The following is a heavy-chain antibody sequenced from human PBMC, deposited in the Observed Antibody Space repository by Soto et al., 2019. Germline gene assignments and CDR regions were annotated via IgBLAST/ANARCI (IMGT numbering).Heavy chain of an antibody. V-gene: IGHV4-59*01. D-gene: IGHD6-13*01. J-gene: IGHJ4*02. Sequence: SETLSLTCTVSGGSISSNYWTWIRQPPGKGLEWIGYVYNSGSTNYNPSLKSRVTLSEHTSKTQFSLKLNSMTAEDKAVYYCARYRREAVAGYTLDNWGQGILVTVSS. CDR1: GGSISSNY. CDR3: ARYRREAVAGYTLDN. CDR2: VYNSGST.